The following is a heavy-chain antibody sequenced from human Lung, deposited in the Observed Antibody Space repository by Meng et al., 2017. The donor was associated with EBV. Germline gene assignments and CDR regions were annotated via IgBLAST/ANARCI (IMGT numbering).Heavy chain of an antibody. V-gene: IGHV1-18*01. D-gene: IGHD4-23*01. CDR1: GFIFTSYA. CDR3: ARGDGGNGSDY. Sequence: QVQLGQCGAGVKKPGASVKGSCEASGFIFTSYAISWVRQAPGQGLQYMGWISAYNGNTNYAQELQGRVAMTTDTSTSTAYMELRSLRFDDTAVYYCARGDGGNGSDYWGQGTLVTVSS. CDR2: ISAYNGNT. J-gene: IGHJ4*02.